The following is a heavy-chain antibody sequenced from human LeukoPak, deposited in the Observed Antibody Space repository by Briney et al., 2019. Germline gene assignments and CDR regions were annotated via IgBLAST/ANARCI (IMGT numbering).Heavy chain of an antibody. Sequence: GGSLRLSCAASGFTFSTYAMSWVRQAPGKGLEWVSTISGSGGSTYYADSVKGRFTISRDNSKNTLYLQMNSLRAEDTAVYYCAKDYRESGSLLFDYWGQGTLVTVSS. D-gene: IGHD1-26*01. V-gene: IGHV3-23*01. CDR2: ISGSGGST. CDR1: GFTFSTYA. CDR3: AKDYRESGSLLFDY. J-gene: IGHJ4*02.